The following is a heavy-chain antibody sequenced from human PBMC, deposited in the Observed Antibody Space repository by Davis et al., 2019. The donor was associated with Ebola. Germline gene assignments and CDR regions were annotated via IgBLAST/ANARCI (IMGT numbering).Heavy chain of an antibody. CDR3: AKDSGLDTMPPDY. V-gene: IGHV3-30*18. Sequence: GGSLRLSCAASGFTFSSYGMHWVRQAPGKRLEWVAVISYDGSNKYYADSVKGRFTISRDNSKNTLYLQMNSLRAEDTAVYYCAKDSGLDTMPPDYWGQGTLVTVSS. CDR1: GFTFSSYG. CDR2: ISYDGSNK. J-gene: IGHJ4*02. D-gene: IGHD3-10*01.